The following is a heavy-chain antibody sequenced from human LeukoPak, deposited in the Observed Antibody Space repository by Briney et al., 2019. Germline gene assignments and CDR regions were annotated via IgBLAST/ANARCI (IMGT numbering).Heavy chain of an antibody. V-gene: IGHV3-23*01. J-gene: IGHJ5*02. CDR3: ARLVTMIVGGDVGWFDP. Sequence: GGSLRLSCAASRFTFSTYAVNWVRQAPGKGLEWVSTISGSGDSTYYADSVKGRFTISRDNSKDTLYLQMSSVRVDDTAVYYCARLVTMIVGGDVGWFDPWGQGTLVTVSS. D-gene: IGHD3-22*01. CDR2: ISGSGDST. CDR1: RFTFSTYA.